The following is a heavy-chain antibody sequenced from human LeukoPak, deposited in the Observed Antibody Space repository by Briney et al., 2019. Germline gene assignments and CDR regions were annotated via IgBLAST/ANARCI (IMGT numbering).Heavy chain of an antibody. D-gene: IGHD5-18*01. J-gene: IGHJ4*02. Sequence: GASVKVSCKASGYTFTGYYMHWVRQAPGQGLEWMGGIIPIFGTANYAQKFQGRVTITADESTSTAYMELSSLRSEDTAVYYSARARGYSYGYPPPYYFDYWGQGTLVTVSS. V-gene: IGHV1-69*13. CDR3: ARARGYSYGYPPPYYFDY. CDR1: GYTFTGYY. CDR2: IIPIFGTA.